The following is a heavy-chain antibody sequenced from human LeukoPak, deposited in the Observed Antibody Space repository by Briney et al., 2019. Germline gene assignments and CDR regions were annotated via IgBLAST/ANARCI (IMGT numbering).Heavy chain of an antibody. CDR3: ARGAVAGPYYFDY. V-gene: IGHV4-34*01. CDR2: INHSGRT. J-gene: IGHJ4*02. Sequence: SETLSLTCAVSGGSLSGNYWSWIRQPPGKGLEWIGEINHSGRTKYNPSLKSRVTISVDTSKNQFSLKLSSVTAADTAMYYCARGAVAGPYYFDYWGQGTLVTVSS. CDR1: GGSLSGNY. D-gene: IGHD6-19*01.